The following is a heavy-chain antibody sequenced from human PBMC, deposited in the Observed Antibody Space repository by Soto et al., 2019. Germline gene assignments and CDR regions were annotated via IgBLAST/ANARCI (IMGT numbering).Heavy chain of an antibody. D-gene: IGHD1-20*01. CDR3: ARGITLPTPLDY. CDR1: GYTFTSYA. Sequence: QVQLVQSGAEEKKPGASVKVSCKASGYTFTSYAMHWVRQAPGQRREWMGWINAGNGNTKYSQKFQGRVTITRDTSASTAYMELSSLRSEATAVYYCARGITLPTPLDYWGQGTLVTVSS. CDR2: INAGNGNT. V-gene: IGHV1-3*05. J-gene: IGHJ4*02.